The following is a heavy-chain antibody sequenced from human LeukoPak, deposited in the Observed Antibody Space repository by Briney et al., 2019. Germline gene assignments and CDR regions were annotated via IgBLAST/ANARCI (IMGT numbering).Heavy chain of an antibody. CDR1: GGSISSSSYY. CDR3: ARLQYGSGSSPFDP. Sequence: SETLSLTCTVSGGSISSSSYYWGWIRQPPGKGLEWIGEIYHSGSTNYNPSLKSRVTISVDKSKNQFSLKLSSVTAADTAVYYCARLQYGSGSSPFDPWGQGTLVTVSS. D-gene: IGHD3-10*01. CDR2: IYHSGST. J-gene: IGHJ5*02. V-gene: IGHV4-39*07.